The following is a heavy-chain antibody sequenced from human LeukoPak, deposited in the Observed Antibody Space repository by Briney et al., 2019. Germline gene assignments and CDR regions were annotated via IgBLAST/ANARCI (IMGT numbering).Heavy chain of an antibody. J-gene: IGHJ4*02. CDR3: ARGTHRVLGYFDY. D-gene: IGHD7-27*01. V-gene: IGHV4-61*02. CDR1: GGSISSGSYY. Sequence: PSETLSLTCTVSGGSISSGSYYWSWIRQPAGKGLEWIGRIYTSGSTNYNPSLKSRVTISVDTSKNQFSLKLSSVTAADTAVYYCARGTHRVLGYFDYWGQGTLVTVSS. CDR2: IYTSGST.